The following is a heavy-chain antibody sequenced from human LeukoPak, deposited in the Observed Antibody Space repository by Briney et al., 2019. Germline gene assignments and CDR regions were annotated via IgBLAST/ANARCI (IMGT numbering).Heavy chain of an antibody. D-gene: IGHD6-19*01. CDR3: AGGIAVAGTDY. Sequence: SETLSLTRTVSGGSISSYYWSWIRQPPGKGLEWIGYIYYSGSTNYNPSLKSRVTISVDTSKNQFSLKLSSVTAADTAVYYCAGGIAVAGTDYWGQGTLVTVSS. J-gene: IGHJ4*02. CDR1: GGSISSYY. V-gene: IGHV4-59*01. CDR2: IYYSGST.